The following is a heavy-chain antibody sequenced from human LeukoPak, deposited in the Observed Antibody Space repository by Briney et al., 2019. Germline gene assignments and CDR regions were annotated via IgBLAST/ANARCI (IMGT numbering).Heavy chain of an antibody. J-gene: IGHJ4*02. CDR1: GYTFTGYY. CDR3: ARDLPWLVRYFDY. V-gene: IGHV1-2*02. CDR2: INPNSGGT. Sequence: ASVKVCCKASGYTFTGYYMHWGRQAPGQGLEWMGWINPNSGGTNYAQKFQGRVTMTRDTSISTAYTELSRLRSDDTAVYYCARDLPWLVRYFDYWGQGTLVTVSS. D-gene: IGHD6-19*01.